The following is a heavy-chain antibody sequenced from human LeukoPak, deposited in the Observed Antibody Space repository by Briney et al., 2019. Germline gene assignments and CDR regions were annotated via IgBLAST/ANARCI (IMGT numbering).Heavy chain of an antibody. V-gene: IGHV3-33*01. J-gene: IGHJ4*02. CDR2: IWYDGSNK. CDR1: GFTFSNYG. D-gene: IGHD1-26*01. CDR3: ARESGSYYCDY. Sequence: GTSLRLSCAASGFTFSNYGMHWVRQAPGKGLEWVAAIWYDGSNKYYADSVKGRLTISRDNSKNMLCLQMNSLRAEDTAVYYCARESGSYYCDYWGQGTLVTVSS.